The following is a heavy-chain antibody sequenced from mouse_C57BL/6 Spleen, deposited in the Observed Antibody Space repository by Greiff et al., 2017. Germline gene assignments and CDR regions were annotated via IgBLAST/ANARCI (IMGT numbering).Heavy chain of an antibody. D-gene: IGHD1-1*01. Sequence: DVHLVESGGDLVKPGGSLKLSCAASGFTFSSYGMSWVRQTPDKRLEWVATISSGGSYTYYPDSVKGRFTISRDNAKNTLYLQMSSLKSEDTAMYYCARQDYGSDWFAYWGQGTLVTVSA. CDR3: ARQDYGSDWFAY. J-gene: IGHJ3*01. CDR1: GFTFSSYG. V-gene: IGHV5-6*01. CDR2: ISSGGSYT.